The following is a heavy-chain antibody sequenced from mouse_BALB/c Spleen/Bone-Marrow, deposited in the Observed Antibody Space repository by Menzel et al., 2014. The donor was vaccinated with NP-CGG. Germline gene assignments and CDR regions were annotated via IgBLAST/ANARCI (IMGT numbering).Heavy chain of an antibody. V-gene: IGHV1-69*02. CDR3: ARDFITTVVATDY. D-gene: IGHD1-1*01. CDR1: GYTFTSYW. J-gene: IGHJ2*01. CDR2: IDPSDSYT. Sequence: QVQLQQSGAELVKPGASVKLSCKASGYTFTSYWMHWVKQRPGQGLEWIGEIDPSDSYTNYNQKFKGKATLTVDKSSSTAYMQLSSLTSEDSAVYYCARDFITTVVATDYWGQGTTLTVSS.